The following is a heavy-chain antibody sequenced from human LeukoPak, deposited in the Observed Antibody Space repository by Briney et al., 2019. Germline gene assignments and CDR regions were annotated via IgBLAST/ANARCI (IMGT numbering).Heavy chain of an antibody. Sequence: GASVKVSCKASGYTFAGYYMHWVRQAPGQGLEWMGWINPDSGGTNYAQMFQGRVTMTRDTSISTAYMELRSLRSDDTAVYYCARDRSGARRRFGELLYDYWGQGTLVTVSS. D-gene: IGHD3-10*01. J-gene: IGHJ4*02. CDR3: ARDRSGARRRFGELLYDY. CDR1: GYTFAGYY. V-gene: IGHV1-2*02. CDR2: INPDSGGT.